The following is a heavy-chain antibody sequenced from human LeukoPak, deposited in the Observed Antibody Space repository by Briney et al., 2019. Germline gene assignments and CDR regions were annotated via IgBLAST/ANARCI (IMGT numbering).Heavy chain of an antibody. J-gene: IGHJ4*02. CDR3: SSYCTSTSCYDY. CDR2: IRSKVYGGTT. D-gene: IGHD2-2*01. V-gene: IGHV3-71*01. CDR1: GFTVSSNY. Sequence: GGSLRLSCAASGFTVSSNYMSWVRQAPGKGLEWVGFIRSKVYGGTTEYAASVKGRFTISRDDSKSIAYLQMNSLKTEDTAVYYCSSYCTSTSCYDYWGQGTLVTVSS.